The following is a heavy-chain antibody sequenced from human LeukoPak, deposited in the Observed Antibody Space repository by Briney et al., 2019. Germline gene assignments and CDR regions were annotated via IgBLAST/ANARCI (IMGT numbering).Heavy chain of an antibody. CDR2: ITSNGGRT. CDR3: ARWAVGLRSSSENGMDV. CDR1: GFTFSSYA. V-gene: IGHV3-64*01. D-gene: IGHD6-13*01. J-gene: IGHJ6*02. Sequence: GGSLRLSCAASGFTFSSYAMHWVRQAPGKGLEYVSAITSNGGRTYYANSVKGRFTISRDNSKNTLYLQMGSLRAEDMAVYYCARWAVGLRSSSENGMDVWGQGTTVTVSS.